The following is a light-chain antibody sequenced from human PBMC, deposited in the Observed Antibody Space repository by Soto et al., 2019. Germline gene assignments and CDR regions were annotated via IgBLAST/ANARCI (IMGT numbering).Light chain of an antibody. CDR2: GAS. V-gene: IGKV3D-20*02. CDR1: QSVSSSY. Sequence: EIVLTQSPGTLSLSPGERATLSCRASQSVSSSYLAWYQQKPGQAPRLLIYGASSRATGIPDRFSGSGSGTDFTHTISSLEPEDFALYYCQQRNNWPPITFGQGTRLEI. CDR3: QQRNNWPPIT. J-gene: IGKJ5*01.